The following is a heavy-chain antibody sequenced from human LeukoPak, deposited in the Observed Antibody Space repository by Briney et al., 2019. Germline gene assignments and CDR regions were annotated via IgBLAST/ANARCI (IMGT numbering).Heavy chain of an antibody. CDR3: TTGGTYYDFWSGYYSGFYFDY. D-gene: IGHD3-3*01. CDR1: GFTLSSYA. Sequence: GGSLRLSCAASGFTLSSYAMNWVRQAPGKGLEWVGRIKSKTDGGTTDYAAPVKGRFTISRDDSKNTLYLQMNSLKTEDTAVYYCTTGGTYYDFWSGYYSGFYFDYWGQGTLVTVSS. CDR2: IKSKTDGGTT. V-gene: IGHV3-15*07. J-gene: IGHJ4*02.